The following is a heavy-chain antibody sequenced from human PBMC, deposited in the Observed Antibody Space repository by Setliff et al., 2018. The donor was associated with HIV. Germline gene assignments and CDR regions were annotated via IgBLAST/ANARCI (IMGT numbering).Heavy chain of an antibody. Sequence: PSETLSLTCTVSGYSISSGYYWGWIRQPPGKGPEWIGSTYHSGSTYYNPSLKSRVTISVDASKNQFSLKLSSVTAADTAVYYCAREIPQIAVAGTGFDYWGQGTLVTVSS. J-gene: IGHJ4*02. CDR3: AREIPQIAVAGTGFDY. CDR2: TYHSGST. D-gene: IGHD6-19*01. V-gene: IGHV4-38-2*02. CDR1: GYSISSGYY.